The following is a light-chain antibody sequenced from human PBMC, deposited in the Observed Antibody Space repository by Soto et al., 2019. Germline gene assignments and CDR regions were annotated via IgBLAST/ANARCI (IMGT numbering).Light chain of an antibody. Sequence: DIQMTQSPSSVSAPVGDRVTITCRASQGISSWLAWYQRKPGRAPKLLIYAASSLQGGVPSRFTGSGSGTDFTLTISSLQPEDFATYYCQQANSFPWTFGQGTKVDIK. CDR1: QGISSW. CDR2: AAS. V-gene: IGKV1-12*01. J-gene: IGKJ1*01. CDR3: QQANSFPWT.